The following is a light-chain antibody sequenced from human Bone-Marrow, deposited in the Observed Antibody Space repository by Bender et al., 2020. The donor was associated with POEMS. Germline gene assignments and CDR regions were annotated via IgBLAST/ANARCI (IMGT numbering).Light chain of an antibody. CDR1: NSDVGGYNF. J-gene: IGLJ2*01. Sequence: QSALTQPASVSGSPGQSITISCTGTNSDVGGYNFVSWYQQHPGNAPLLILYDLSNRPSGVSNRFSGSKSGNTASLTISGLQAEDEADYYCSSYAGSNFVVFGGGTKLTVL. CDR2: DLS. CDR3: SSYAGSNFVV. V-gene: IGLV2-14*03.